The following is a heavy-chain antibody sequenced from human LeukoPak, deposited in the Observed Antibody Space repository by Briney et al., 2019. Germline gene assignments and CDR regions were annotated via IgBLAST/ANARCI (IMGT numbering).Heavy chain of an antibody. V-gene: IGHV4-59*12. CDR2: IYYSGST. Sequence: SETLSLTCTVSGGSISSYYWSWIRQPPGKGLEWIGYIYYSGSTNYNPSLKGRVTISVDTSKNQFSLKLSSVTAADTAVYYCAKDRVDYWGQGTLVTVSS. CDR1: GGSISSYY. J-gene: IGHJ4*02. CDR3: AKDRVDY.